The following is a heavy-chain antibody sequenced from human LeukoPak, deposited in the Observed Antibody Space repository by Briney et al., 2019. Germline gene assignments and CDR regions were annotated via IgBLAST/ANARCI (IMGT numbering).Heavy chain of an antibody. CDR1: GDTFISYS. Sequence: GASMKVSCKASGDTFISYSISWVRQAPGRGLEWMGGIIPIFGTANYAQKFQGRVTITTDESTSTAYMELTSLRSEDTAAYYCARGPKGHYYYYYYMDVWGKGTTVTVSS. J-gene: IGHJ6*03. V-gene: IGHV1-69*05. CDR3: ARGPKGHYYYYYYMDV. CDR2: IIPIFGTA.